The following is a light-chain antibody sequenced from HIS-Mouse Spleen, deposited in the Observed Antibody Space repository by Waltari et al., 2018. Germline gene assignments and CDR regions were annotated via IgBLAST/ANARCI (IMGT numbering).Light chain of an antibody. CDR2: EVS. V-gene: IGLV2-14*01. CDR3: SSYTSSSTWV. Sequence: QSALTQPASVSGSPGQSITISCTVTSSDVGASNYVSWYQQHPGKAPKLMIYEVSNRPSGVSNRFSGSKSGNTASLTISGLQAEDEADYYCSSYTSSSTWVFGGGTKLTVL. CDR1: SSDVGASNY. J-gene: IGLJ3*02.